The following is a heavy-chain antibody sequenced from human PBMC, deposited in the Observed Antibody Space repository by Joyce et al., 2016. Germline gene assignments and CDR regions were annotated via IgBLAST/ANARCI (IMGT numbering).Heavy chain of an antibody. Sequence: EVQLVESGGGLVQPGGSLRLSCAASGFSFSGYWIHWVRQAPGKGVVGVSLINTDGSSTRCADSVKGRFTISRDNAKNTLYLQMNGLGAEDTAVYYCVRGISARPGGPNWSDPWGQGTLVTVSS. V-gene: IGHV3-74*01. CDR1: GFSFSGYW. CDR3: VRGISARPGGPNWSDP. J-gene: IGHJ5*02. D-gene: IGHD6-6*01. CDR2: INTDGSST.